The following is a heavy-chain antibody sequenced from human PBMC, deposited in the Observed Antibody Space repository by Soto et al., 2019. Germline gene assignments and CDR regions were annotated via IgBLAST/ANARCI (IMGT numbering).Heavy chain of an antibody. Sequence: QVQLVQSGAEVKKPGSSVKVSCKASGGTFSSYAISWVRQAPGQGLEWMGGIIPIFGTANYAQKFQGRVTITADESTGTAYMELSSLRSEDTAVYYCASLITVDIVATSYFDYWGQGTLVTVSS. CDR1: GGTFSSYA. V-gene: IGHV1-69*01. CDR3: ASLITVDIVATSYFDY. CDR2: IIPIFGTA. J-gene: IGHJ4*02. D-gene: IGHD5-12*01.